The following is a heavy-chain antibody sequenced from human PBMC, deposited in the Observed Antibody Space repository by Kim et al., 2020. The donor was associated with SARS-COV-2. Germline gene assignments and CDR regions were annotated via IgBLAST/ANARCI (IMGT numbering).Heavy chain of an antibody. V-gene: IGHV4-39*07. CDR2: IYYSGST. D-gene: IGHD3-9*01. J-gene: IGHJ4*02. CDR3: ARDPTPGYFDWSPGVFDY. CDR1: GGSISSSSYY. Sequence: SETLSLTCTVSGGSISSSSYYWGWIRQPPGKGLEWIGSIYYSGSTYYNPSLKSRVTISVDTSKNQFSLKLSSVTAADTAVYYCARDPTPGYFDWSPGVFDYWGQGTLVTVSS.